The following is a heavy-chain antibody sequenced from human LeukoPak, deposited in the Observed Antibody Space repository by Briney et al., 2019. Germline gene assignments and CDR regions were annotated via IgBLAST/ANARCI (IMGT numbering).Heavy chain of an antibody. J-gene: IGHJ4*02. Sequence: ASVKVSCKASGYTFTSYGISWVRQAPGQGLEWMGWISAYNGNTNYAQKLQGRVTMTTDTSTSTAYMELRSLRSGDTAVYYCAIPERRGWEYYGSGSWVYWGQGTLVTVSS. D-gene: IGHD3-10*01. V-gene: IGHV1-18*01. CDR3: AIPERRGWEYYGSGSWVY. CDR1: GYTFTSYG. CDR2: ISAYNGNT.